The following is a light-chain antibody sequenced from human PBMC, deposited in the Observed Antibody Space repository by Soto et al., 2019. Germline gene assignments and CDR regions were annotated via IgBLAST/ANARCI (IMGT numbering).Light chain of an antibody. J-gene: IGKJ4*01. V-gene: IGKV1-39*01. CDR1: QSISHY. CDR3: LQTFTSPLT. CDR2: SAS. Sequence: DIQMTQSPSPLSASVGDRVTISCRASQSISHYLDWYQEKPGKAPRLLIYSASNLQDGVPSRFSGSGSGTDFSLTISSLQPEDFATYYCLQTFTSPLTFGGGTQVDIK.